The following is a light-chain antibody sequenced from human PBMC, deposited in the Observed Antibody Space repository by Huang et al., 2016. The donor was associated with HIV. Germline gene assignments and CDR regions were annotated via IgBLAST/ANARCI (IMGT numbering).Light chain of an antibody. V-gene: IGKV1-5*03. CDR3: QQYNSYPWT. CDR1: QSSSFW. CDR2: KAS. Sequence: DIQMTQSPSTLSASVGDRVTITCRASQSSSFWLAWYQQKPGKAPKLLIYKASSLESGVPSRFSGSGSGTEFTLTISSLQPDDFATYYCQQYNSYPWTFGQGTKVEIK. J-gene: IGKJ1*01.